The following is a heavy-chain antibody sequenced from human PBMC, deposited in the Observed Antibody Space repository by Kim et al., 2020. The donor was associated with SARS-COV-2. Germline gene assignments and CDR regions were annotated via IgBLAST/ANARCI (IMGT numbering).Heavy chain of an antibody. Sequence: GGSLRLSCAASGFTFSDYYMSWIRQAPGKGLEWVSYISSSGSTIYYADSVKGRFTISRDNAKNSLYLQMNSLRAEDTAVYYCARGELELRFYYYGMDVWGQGTTVTVSS. CDR3: ARGELELRFYYYGMDV. V-gene: IGHV3-11*01. CDR1: GFTFSDYY. J-gene: IGHJ6*02. CDR2: ISSSGSTI. D-gene: IGHD1-7*01.